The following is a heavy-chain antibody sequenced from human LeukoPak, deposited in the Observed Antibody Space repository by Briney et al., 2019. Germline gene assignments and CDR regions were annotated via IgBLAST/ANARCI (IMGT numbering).Heavy chain of an antibody. Sequence: VASVKVSCKASGGTFSSYAISWVRQAPGQGLEWMGGIIPIFGTANYAQKFQGRVTITADESTSTAYMELSSLRSEDTAVYYCARADSSGWYYYGMDVWGQGTTVTVSS. CDR2: IIPIFGTA. D-gene: IGHD6-19*01. V-gene: IGHV1-69*01. CDR1: GGTFSSYA. J-gene: IGHJ6*02. CDR3: ARADSSGWYYYGMDV.